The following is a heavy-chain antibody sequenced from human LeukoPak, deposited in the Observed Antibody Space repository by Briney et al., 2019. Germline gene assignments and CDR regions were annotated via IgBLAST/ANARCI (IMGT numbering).Heavy chain of an antibody. CDR2: IRYDGSNK. V-gene: IGHV3-30*02. J-gene: IGHJ3*02. CDR1: GFTFSSYG. D-gene: IGHD2-2*01. CDR3: AKDRGMYCSSTSCYLRDAFDI. Sequence: GGSLRLSCAASGFTFSSYGMHWVRQAPGKGLEWVAFIRYDGSNKYYADSVKGRFTISRDNSKNTLYLQMNSLRAEDTAVYYCAKDRGMYCSSTSCYLRDAFDIWGQGTMVTVSS.